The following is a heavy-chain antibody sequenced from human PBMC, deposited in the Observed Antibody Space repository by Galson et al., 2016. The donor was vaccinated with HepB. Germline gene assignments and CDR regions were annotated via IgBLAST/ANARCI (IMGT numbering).Heavy chain of an antibody. J-gene: IGHJ5*02. CDR3: ARGQGGFEGFVH. CDR2: LDGSGTWQ. CDR1: GFRFSDYR. V-gene: IGHV3-21*01. D-gene: IGHD5-12*01. Sequence: SLRLSCAGSGFRFSDYRMNWFRRAPGKGLEWISSLDGSGTWQLPSDSLQGRSTISSDNGKNTVFLQRNALTPQDTAIYYCARGQGGFEGFVHWGQGTLVTVSS.